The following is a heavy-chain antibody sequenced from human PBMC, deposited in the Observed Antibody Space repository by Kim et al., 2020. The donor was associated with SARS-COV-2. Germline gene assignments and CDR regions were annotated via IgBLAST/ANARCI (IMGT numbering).Heavy chain of an antibody. CDR3: SSDDYCSGGRCYGGY. V-gene: IGHV3-33*08. D-gene: IGHD2-15*01. Sequence: GSLRLSCAASGFTFSNYGMHWVRQAPGKGLEWVAVIWHDGSKKYYADSVKGRFTISRDNSKNTLYLQMSSLRAEDTAVYYCSSDDYCSGGRCYGGYWGQGTLLTVSS. J-gene: IGHJ4*02. CDR1: GFTFSNYG. CDR2: IWHDGSKK.